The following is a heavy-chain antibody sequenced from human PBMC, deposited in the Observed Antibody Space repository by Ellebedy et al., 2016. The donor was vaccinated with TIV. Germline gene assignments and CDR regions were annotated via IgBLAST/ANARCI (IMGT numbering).Heavy chain of an antibody. CDR3: ALASFDY. J-gene: IGHJ4*02. D-gene: IGHD1-1*01. CDR1: GYSFVNYC. V-gene: IGHV1-46*01. CDR2: IDPSDGST. Sequence: AASVKVSCKASGYSFVNYCIQWVRQAPGHGLEWVGIIDPSDGSTSYTQRFQGRITLTRDTSTTTVYMSLSSLRFDDTAMYYCALASFDYWGQGTQVTVSS.